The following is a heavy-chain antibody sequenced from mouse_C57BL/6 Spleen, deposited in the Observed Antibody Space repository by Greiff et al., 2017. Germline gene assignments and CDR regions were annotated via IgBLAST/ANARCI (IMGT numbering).Heavy chain of an antibody. D-gene: IGHD1-1*01. CDR3: TRDPFTTVVAKDY. CDR1: GYTFTDYE. CDR2: IDPETGGT. Sequence: QVQLQQSGAELVRPGASVTLSCKASGYTFTDYEMHWVKQTPVHGLEWIGAIDPETGGTAYNQKFKGKAILTADKSSSTAYMELRSLTSEDSAVYYCTRDPFTTVVAKDYWGQGTTLTVSS. V-gene: IGHV1-15*01. J-gene: IGHJ2*01.